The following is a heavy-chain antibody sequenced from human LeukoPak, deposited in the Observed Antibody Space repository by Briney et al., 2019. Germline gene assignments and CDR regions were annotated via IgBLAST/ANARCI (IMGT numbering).Heavy chain of an antibody. CDR1: GFTFSTYS. Sequence: GGSLRLSCVGSGFTFSTYSMNWVRQVPGKGLEWVSGISGSDSGTYYADSVKGRFTISRDNSRNTLYLQINSLRAEDTAVYYCARLYCSGGSCYSVDYWGQGTLVTVSS. V-gene: IGHV3-23*01. J-gene: IGHJ4*02. CDR2: ISGSDSGT. D-gene: IGHD2-15*01. CDR3: ARLYCSGGSCYSVDY.